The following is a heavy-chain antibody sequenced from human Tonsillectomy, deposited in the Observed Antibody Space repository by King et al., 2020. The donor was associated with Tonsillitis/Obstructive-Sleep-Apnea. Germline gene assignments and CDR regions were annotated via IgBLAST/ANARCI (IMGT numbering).Heavy chain of an antibody. CDR2: ISGSGGST. CDR1: GFTFSSYA. CDR3: ATLYCSGGSCHGAYYYYYMDV. Sequence: VQLVESGGGLVQPGGSLRLSCAASGFTFSSYAMSCVRQAPGKGLEWVSAISGSGGSTYYADSVKGRFTISRDNSKNTLYLQVNSLRAEDTAIYYCATLYCSGGSCHGAYYYYYMDVWGKGTTVTVSS. D-gene: IGHD2-15*01. J-gene: IGHJ6*03. V-gene: IGHV3-23*04.